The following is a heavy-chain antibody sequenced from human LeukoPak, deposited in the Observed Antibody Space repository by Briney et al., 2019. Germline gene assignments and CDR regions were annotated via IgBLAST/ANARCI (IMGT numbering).Heavy chain of an antibody. CDR1: GFTFSSYG. CDR2: ISYDGSNK. D-gene: IGHD5-12*01. Sequence: PGGSLRLSCAASGFTFSSYGMHWVRQAPGKGLEWVAVISYDGSNKYYADSVKGRFTISRDNSKNTLYPQMNSLRAEDTAVYYCAKWTDSGYEGDYYFDYWGQGTLVTVSS. V-gene: IGHV3-30*18. J-gene: IGHJ4*02. CDR3: AKWTDSGYEGDYYFDY.